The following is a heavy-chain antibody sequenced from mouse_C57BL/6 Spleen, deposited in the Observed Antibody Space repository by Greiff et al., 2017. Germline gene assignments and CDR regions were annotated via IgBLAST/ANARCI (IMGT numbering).Heavy chain of an antibody. CDR3: AREKRGGLTGYYAMDY. D-gene: IGHD4-1*01. CDR1: GYTFTDYY. CDR2: IYPGSGNT. J-gene: IGHJ4*01. V-gene: IGHV1-76*01. Sequence: VQLQQSGAELVRPGASVKLSCKASGYTFTDYYINWVKQRPGQGLEWIARIYPGSGNTYYNEKFKGKATLTAEKSSSTAYMQLSSLTSEDSAVYFCAREKRGGLTGYYAMDYWGQGTSVTVSS.